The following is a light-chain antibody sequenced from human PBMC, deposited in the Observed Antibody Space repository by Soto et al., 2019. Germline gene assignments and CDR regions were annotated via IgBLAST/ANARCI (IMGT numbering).Light chain of an antibody. CDR1: SSDVGGYNY. V-gene: IGLV2-14*01. Sequence: QSALTQPASVSGSPGQSITISCTGTSSDVGGYNYVSWYEQHPGKGPKLMIYEVSNRPSGVSNRFSGSKSGNTASLTISGLQAEDEADYYCSSYTSSSTRVFGEGTKVTVL. CDR2: EVS. CDR3: SSYTSSSTRV. J-gene: IGLJ3*02.